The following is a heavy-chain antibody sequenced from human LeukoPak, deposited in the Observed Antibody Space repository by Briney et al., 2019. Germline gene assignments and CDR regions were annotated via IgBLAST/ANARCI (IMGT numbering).Heavy chain of an antibody. J-gene: IGHJ4*02. CDR2: ISGSGDNT. V-gene: IGHV3-23*01. CDR1: GFTFSSYA. D-gene: IGHD3-22*01. Sequence: GGSLRLSCAASGFTFSSYAMHWVRQAPGKGLEWVSGISGSGDNTYYADSVKGWFTISRDNSKNTLYVQVNSPGTEDTAAYYCAKGSYYDSSGSFYFDYWGQGTLVTVSS. CDR3: AKGSYYDSSGSFYFDY.